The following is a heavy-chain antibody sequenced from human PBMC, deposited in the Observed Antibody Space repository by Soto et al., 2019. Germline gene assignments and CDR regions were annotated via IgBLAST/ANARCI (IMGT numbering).Heavy chain of an antibody. D-gene: IGHD6-19*01. V-gene: IGHV3-23*01. CDR3: TKDRASGDGGTGWYGGPFDY. CDR2: ISGGGVGT. J-gene: IGHJ4*03. Sequence: EVQLLESGGGLVQPGGSLTLSCAASGFSFSTYVMTWVRQAPGKGLEWISGISGGGVGTYYADAVKGRFTISRDNLKNTVYRQMTRLRAEDTAVSHRTKDRASGDGGTGWYGGPFDYWGQGTTVTVSS. CDR1: GFSFSTYV.